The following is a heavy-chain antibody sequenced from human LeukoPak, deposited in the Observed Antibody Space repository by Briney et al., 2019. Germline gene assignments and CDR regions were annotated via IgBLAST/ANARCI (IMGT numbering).Heavy chain of an antibody. J-gene: IGHJ2*01. Sequence: GRSLRLSCASSLFTLSSYDIHWVRQARGKGREGVSGIGTAGEIYYLGSVQGRFTISREKAKNPLHLESNSLEAGGPGVCYFARAAYSSTGYSGYFDLSGQGTPVTVSP. CDR1: LFTLSSYD. D-gene: IGHD6-13*01. CDR2: IGTAGEI. V-gene: IGHV3-13*01. CDR3: ARAAYSSTGYSGYFDL.